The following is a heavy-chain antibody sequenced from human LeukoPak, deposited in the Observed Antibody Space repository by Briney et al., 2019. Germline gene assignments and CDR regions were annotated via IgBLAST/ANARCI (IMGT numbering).Heavy chain of an antibody. J-gene: IGHJ6*03. Sequence: SETLSLTCTVSGGSISSSSYYWGWIRQPPVKGLEWIGSIYYSGSTYYNPSLKSRVTISVDTSKNQVSLKLSSVTAADTAVYYCASDPESIAVAGDYYMDVWGKGTTVTVSS. CDR1: GGSISSSSYY. V-gene: IGHV4-39*07. CDR2: IYYSGST. CDR3: ASDPESIAVAGDYYMDV. D-gene: IGHD6-19*01.